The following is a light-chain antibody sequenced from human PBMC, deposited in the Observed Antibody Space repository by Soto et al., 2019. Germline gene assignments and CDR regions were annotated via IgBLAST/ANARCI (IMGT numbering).Light chain of an antibody. Sequence: QLTQSPSCLCASVGDRFTVTCRASQSIDRWLAWYQQKPGEAPNSLIYDVSILEAGVPSSLSGSASGTEFPLTISRLAPEDFAVYYCQHYGSPPRFGQGTKVDIK. CDR2: DVS. CDR3: QHYGSPPR. J-gene: IGKJ1*01. V-gene: IGKV1-5*01. CDR1: QSIDRW.